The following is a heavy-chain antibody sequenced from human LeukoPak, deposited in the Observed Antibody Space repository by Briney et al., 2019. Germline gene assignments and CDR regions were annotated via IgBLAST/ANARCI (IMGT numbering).Heavy chain of an antibody. D-gene: IGHD3-10*01. V-gene: IGHV1-69*06. CDR3: ARAYYYGSGSYRLGY. CDR2: IIPIFGTA. CDR1: GGTFSSYA. J-gene: IGHJ4*02. Sequence: GASVKVSCKASGGTFSSYAISWVRQAPGQGLEWMGGIIPIFGTANYAQKFQGRVTITADKSTSTAYMELSSLRSEDTAVYYCARAYYYGSGSYRLGYWGQGTLVTVSS.